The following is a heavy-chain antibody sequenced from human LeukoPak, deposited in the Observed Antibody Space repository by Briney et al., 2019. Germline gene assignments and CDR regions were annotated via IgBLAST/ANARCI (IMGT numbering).Heavy chain of an antibody. V-gene: IGHV4-59*01. Sequence: SETLSLTCTVSGGSISSYYWSWIRQPPGKGLEWIGYIYYSGSTNYNPSLKSRVTISVDTSKNQFSLKLSSVTAADTAVYYCARGPDYYDSSGYYYVGYWGQGTLVTVSS. CDR1: GGSISSYY. J-gene: IGHJ4*02. CDR2: IYYSGST. CDR3: ARGPDYYDSSGYYYVGY. D-gene: IGHD3-22*01.